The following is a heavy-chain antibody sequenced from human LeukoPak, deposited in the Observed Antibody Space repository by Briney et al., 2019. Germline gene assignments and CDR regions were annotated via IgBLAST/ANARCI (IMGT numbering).Heavy chain of an antibody. CDR1: GYTLTELS. CDR2: FDPEDGET. J-gene: IGHJ6*02. V-gene: IGHV1-24*01. Sequence: ASVKVSCKVSGYTLTELSMHWVRQAPGKGLEWMGGFDPEDGETIYAQKFQGRVTMAEDTSTDTAYMELSSLRSEDTAVYYCARSRPAPEGGYNWNVWKKQKDHYYGMDVWGQGTTVTVSS. D-gene: IGHD1-20*01. CDR3: ARSRPAPEGGYNWNVWKKQKDHYYGMDV.